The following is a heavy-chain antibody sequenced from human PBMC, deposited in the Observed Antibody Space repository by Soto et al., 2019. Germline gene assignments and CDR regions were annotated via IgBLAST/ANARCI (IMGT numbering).Heavy chain of an antibody. J-gene: IGHJ4*02. Sequence: QVQLVQSGGEVKKPGASVKVSCKAFGYTFTSYGISWVRQAPGQGLEWMGWISASNGKTNYAQKLQGRVTMTTDTSTSTAYMELRSLRSDDTAVYYCARGQRDDSSGYGRIWGQGTLVTVSS. V-gene: IGHV1-18*01. CDR1: GYTFTSYG. CDR2: ISASNGKT. D-gene: IGHD3-22*01. CDR3: ARGQRDDSSGYGRI.